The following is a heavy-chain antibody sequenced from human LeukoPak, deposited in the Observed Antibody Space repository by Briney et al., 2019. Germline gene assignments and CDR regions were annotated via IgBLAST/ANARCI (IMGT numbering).Heavy chain of an antibody. J-gene: IGHJ4*02. Sequence: GESLKISCKGSGYSFTSYWIGWVRQTPGKGLEWMGIIYPSDSGTRYSPSFQGQVTISADKSISTAYLQWSSLKASDTAMYYCARLVDIVATVDYWGQGTLVTVSS. CDR2: IYPSDSGT. CDR1: GYSFTSYW. CDR3: ARLVDIVATVDY. V-gene: IGHV5-51*01. D-gene: IGHD5-12*01.